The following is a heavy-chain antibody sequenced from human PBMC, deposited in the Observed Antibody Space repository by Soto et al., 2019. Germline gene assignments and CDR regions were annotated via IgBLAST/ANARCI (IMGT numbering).Heavy chain of an antibody. V-gene: IGHV3-30-3*02. CDR2: ILSDEINK. CDR3: AKIATSGGGDAFDI. D-gene: IGHD6-13*01. J-gene: IGHJ3*02. Sequence: QVQLVESGGGVVQPGRSLRLSCAASGFTFSNYAMHWVRQAPGKGLEWVAGILSDEINKYSTDSVKGRFTISRDNYKNTLYLQMNILRPEDTAVYYCAKIATSGGGDAFDIWGQGTIVTVSS. CDR1: GFTFSNYA.